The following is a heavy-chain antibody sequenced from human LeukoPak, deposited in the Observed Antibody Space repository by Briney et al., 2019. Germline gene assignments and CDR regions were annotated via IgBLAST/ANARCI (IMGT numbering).Heavy chain of an antibody. D-gene: IGHD3-10*01. CDR3: ARGQRPGKYFYASGSFDY. V-gene: IGHV1-18*04. Sequence: ASVKVSCKASGYTFTSHGISWVRQAPGQGLEWMGWISPYNGDTNYAQKFQGGVTMTTDTSTRTTYMELRSLRSDDTAIYYCARGQRPGKYFYASGSFDYWGQGTLVTVSS. CDR1: GYTFTSHG. J-gene: IGHJ4*02. CDR2: ISPYNGDT.